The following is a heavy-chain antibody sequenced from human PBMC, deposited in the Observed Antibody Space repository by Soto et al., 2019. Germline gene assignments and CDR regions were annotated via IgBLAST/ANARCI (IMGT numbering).Heavy chain of an antibody. CDR2: IDPSDSYT. Sequence: GESLKISCKGSGYSFTSYWISWVRQMPGKGLEWMGRIDPSDSYTNYSPSFQGHVTISADKSISTAYLQWSSLKASDTAIYYCAKDTGYSSGPYYFDYWGQGTLVTVS. V-gene: IGHV5-10-1*01. D-gene: IGHD6-19*01. CDR3: AKDTGYSSGPYYFDY. J-gene: IGHJ4*02. CDR1: GYSFTSYW.